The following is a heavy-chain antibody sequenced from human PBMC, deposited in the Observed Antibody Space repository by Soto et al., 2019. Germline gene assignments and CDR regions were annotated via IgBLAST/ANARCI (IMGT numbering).Heavy chain of an antibody. J-gene: IGHJ6*02. Sequence: QVQLVQSGAEVKKPGSSVKVSCKASGGTFSSYAISWVRQAPGQGLEWMGGIIPIFGTANYAQKFQGRVTSTADKSTSTAYMELSSLRSEDTAVYYCAMLVSIAARPYYYGMDVWGQGTTVTVSS. CDR3: AMLVSIAARPYYYGMDV. D-gene: IGHD6-6*01. V-gene: IGHV1-69*06. CDR1: GGTFSSYA. CDR2: IIPIFGTA.